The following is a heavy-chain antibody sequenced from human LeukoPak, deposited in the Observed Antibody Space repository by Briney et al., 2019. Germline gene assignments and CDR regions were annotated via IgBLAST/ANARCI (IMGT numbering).Heavy chain of an antibody. J-gene: IGHJ4*02. CDR2: IYYSGST. V-gene: IGHV4-31*03. D-gene: IGHD4-17*01. CDR1: GGSISSGGYY. Sequence: SGTLSLTCTVSGGSISSGGYYWSWIRQHPGKGLEWIGYIYYSGSTYYNPSLKSRVTISVDTSKNQFSLKLSSVTAADTAVYYCAREERGTTVIDYWGQGTLVTVSS. CDR3: AREERGTTVIDY.